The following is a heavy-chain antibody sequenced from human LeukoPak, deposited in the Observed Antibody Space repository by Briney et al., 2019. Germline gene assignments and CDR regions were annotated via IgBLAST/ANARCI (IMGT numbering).Heavy chain of an antibody. CDR1: GFTFSSYS. Sequence: PGGSLGLSCAASGFTFSSYSMNWVRQAPGKGLEWVSSISSSSSYIYYADSVKGRFTISRDNAKNSLYLQMNSLRAEDTAVYYCXXXXXXXXESSSYDDYWGQGTLVTVSS. V-gene: IGHV3-21*01. D-gene: IGHD6-13*01. CDR3: XXXXXXXXESSSYDDY. CDR2: ISSSSSYI. J-gene: IGHJ4*02.